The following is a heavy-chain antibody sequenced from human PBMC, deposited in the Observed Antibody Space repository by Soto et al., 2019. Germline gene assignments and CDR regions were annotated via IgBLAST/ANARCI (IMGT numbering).Heavy chain of an antibody. CDR3: ARESVIRLGELSPADY. CDR1: GFTFSSYG. Sequence: QVQLVESGGGVVQPGRSLRLSCAASGFTFSSYGMHWVRQAPGKGLDWVAVIWYDGSNKYYSDSVEGRFTISRDNSKNTLYLQMNSLRAEDTAVYYCARESVIRLGELSPADYWGQGTLVTVSS. D-gene: IGHD3-16*02. CDR2: IWYDGSNK. J-gene: IGHJ4*02. V-gene: IGHV3-33*01.